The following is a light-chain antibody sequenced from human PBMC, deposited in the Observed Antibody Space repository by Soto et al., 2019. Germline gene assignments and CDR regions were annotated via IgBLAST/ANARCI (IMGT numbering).Light chain of an antibody. CDR3: QRYCTLPPLT. Sequence: EIVWTQSPGTLSLSPGERATLSCRASQSLSSSYLAWYQQKPGQAPRLLIYGASSRATGIPDRFSGSGSGTDFTLTISRLEPEDFAVYYCQRYCTLPPLTCGGGTKVEIK. V-gene: IGKV3-20*01. J-gene: IGKJ4*01. CDR1: QSLSSSY. CDR2: GAS.